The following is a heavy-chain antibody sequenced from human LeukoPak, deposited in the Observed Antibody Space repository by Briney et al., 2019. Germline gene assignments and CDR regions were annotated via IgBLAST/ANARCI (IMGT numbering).Heavy chain of an antibody. CDR3: ARGPQSPHGDYNQLDY. CDR1: GYTFTDYY. V-gene: IGHV1-69*05. Sequence: SVKVSCKTSGYTFTDYYIHWVRQAPGQGLEWMGGIIPIFGTANYAQKFQGRVTITTDESTSTAYMELSSLRSEDTAVYYCARGPQSPHGDYNQLDYWGQGTLVTVSS. D-gene: IGHD4-17*01. J-gene: IGHJ4*02. CDR2: IIPIFGTA.